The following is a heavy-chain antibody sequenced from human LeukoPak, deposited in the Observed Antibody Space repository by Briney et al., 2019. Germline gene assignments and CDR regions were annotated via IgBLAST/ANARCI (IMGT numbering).Heavy chain of an antibody. CDR3: ARVPKSINWFDP. J-gene: IGHJ5*02. CDR2: INPNSGGT. Sequence: ASVKVSCKASGYTFTGYYMHWVRQAPGQGLEWMGWINPNSGGTNYAQKFQGRVTMTRDTSISTAYMELSRLRSDDTDVYYCARVPKSINWFDPWGQGTLVTVSS. CDR1: GYTFTGYY. V-gene: IGHV1-2*02.